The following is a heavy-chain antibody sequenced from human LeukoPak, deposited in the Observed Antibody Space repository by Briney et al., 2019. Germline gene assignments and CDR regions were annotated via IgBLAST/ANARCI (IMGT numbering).Heavy chain of an antibody. CDR1: GFTFSDYY. V-gene: IGHV3-11*01. D-gene: IGHD3-22*01. CDR3: ARDDSGHIVAAGNWFDP. J-gene: IGHJ5*02. Sequence: PGGSLRLSCAASGFTFSDYYMSWIRQAPGKGLEWVSYISSSGSTIYYADSVKGRFTISRDNAKNSLYLQMNSLRAEDTAAYYCARDDSGHIVAAGNWFDPWGQGTLVTVSS. CDR2: ISSSGSTI.